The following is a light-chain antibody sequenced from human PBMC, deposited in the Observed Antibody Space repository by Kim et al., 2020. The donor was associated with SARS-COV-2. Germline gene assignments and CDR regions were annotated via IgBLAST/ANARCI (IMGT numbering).Light chain of an antibody. CDR3: GTWDSSLNGLV. Sequence: GQKFTISWSGSSSNIGQNYVSWYQQFPGTAPKLLIYDNNKRHSGIPDRFSGSKSGTSATLGITGLQTGDEADYYCGTWDSSLNGLVFGGGTQLTVL. V-gene: IGLV1-51*01. J-gene: IGLJ2*01. CDR2: DNN. CDR1: SSNIGQNY.